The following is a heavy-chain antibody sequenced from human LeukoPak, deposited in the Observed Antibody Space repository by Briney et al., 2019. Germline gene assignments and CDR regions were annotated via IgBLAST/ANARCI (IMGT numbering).Heavy chain of an antibody. D-gene: IGHD3-22*01. J-gene: IGHJ6*02. Sequence: SETLSLTCTVSGGPISSYYWSWIRQPAGKGLEWIGRIYTSGSTNYNPSPKSRVTMSVDTSKNQFSLKLSSVTAADTAVYYCARVGYDSSGYIPMDVWGQGTTVTVSS. V-gene: IGHV4-4*07. CDR2: IYTSGST. CDR1: GGPISSYY. CDR3: ARVGYDSSGYIPMDV.